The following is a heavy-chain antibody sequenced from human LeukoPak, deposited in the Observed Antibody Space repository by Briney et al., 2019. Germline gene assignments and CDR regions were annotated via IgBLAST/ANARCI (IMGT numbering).Heavy chain of an antibody. CDR1: GYTFTSYG. CDR3: ARDVAYFGY. Sequence: GASVKVSCKASGYTFTSYGISWVRQAPGQGLEWMGWLSVYNGNTNYAEKFQGRVTMTTDTSTSTAYMELRSLRSDDTAVYYCARDVAYFGYWGQGTLVTVSS. V-gene: IGHV1-18*01. D-gene: IGHD2-21*01. CDR2: LSVYNGNT. J-gene: IGHJ4*02.